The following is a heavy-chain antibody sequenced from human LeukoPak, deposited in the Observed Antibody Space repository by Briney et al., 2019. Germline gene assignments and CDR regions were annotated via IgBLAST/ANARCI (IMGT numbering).Heavy chain of an antibody. CDR1: GGSFSNGGYF. CDR3: AREISGYDYVNSYFDY. Sequence: PSETLSLTCTVSGGSFSNGGYFWGCIRQHPGKGLEWIGSISYSGSTYYNPSLKSRVTISVDTSKNHFSLKLSSVTAADTAVYYCAREISGYDYVNSYFDYWGQGTLVTVSS. CDR2: ISYSGST. V-gene: IGHV4-31*03. J-gene: IGHJ4*02. D-gene: IGHD5-12*01.